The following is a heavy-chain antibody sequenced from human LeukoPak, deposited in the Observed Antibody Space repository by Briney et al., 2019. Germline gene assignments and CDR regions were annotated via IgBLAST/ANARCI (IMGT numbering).Heavy chain of an antibody. CDR3: ATDLLNHYYDSSGYYAH. CDR1: GYTLTELS. V-gene: IGHV1-24*01. D-gene: IGHD3-22*01. Sequence: ASVKVSCKVSGYTLTELSMHWVRQAPGKGLEWMGGFDPEDGETIYAQKFQGRVTMTEDTSTDTAYMELSSLRSEDTAAYYCATDLLNHYYDSSGYYAHWGQGTLVTVSS. CDR2: FDPEDGET. J-gene: IGHJ4*02.